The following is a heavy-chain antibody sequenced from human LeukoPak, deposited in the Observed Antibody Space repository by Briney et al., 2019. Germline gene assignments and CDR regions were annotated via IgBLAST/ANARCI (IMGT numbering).Heavy chain of an antibody. D-gene: IGHD4/OR15-4a*01. CDR3: ARRTPEGATDY. V-gene: IGHV1-2*06. CDR1: GYTFTGYY. CDR2: INPNSGGT. Sequence: ASVNVSCKASGYTFTGYYMHWVRQAPGQGLEWMGRINPNSGGTNYAQKFQGRVTMTRDTSISAAYMELSSLRSDDTAVYYCARRTPEGATDYWGQGTLVTVSS. J-gene: IGHJ4*02.